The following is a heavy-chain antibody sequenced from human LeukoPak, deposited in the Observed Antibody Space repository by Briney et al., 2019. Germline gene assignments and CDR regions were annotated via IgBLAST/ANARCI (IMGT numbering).Heavy chain of an antibody. J-gene: IGHJ4*02. CDR3: ASLNYYDTSGYFDY. CDR1: GGTFSSYA. CDR2: IIPIFGTA. V-gene: IGHV1-69*06. D-gene: IGHD3-22*01. Sequence: SVKVSCKASGGTFSSYAISWVRQAPGQGLEWMGGIIPIFGTANYAQKFQDRVTITADKSTSTDYMELSSLRSEDTAVYYCASLNYYDTSGYFDYWGQGTLVTVSS.